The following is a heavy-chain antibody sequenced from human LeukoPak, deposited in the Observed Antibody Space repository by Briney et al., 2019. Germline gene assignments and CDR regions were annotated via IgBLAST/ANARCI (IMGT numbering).Heavy chain of an antibody. Sequence: SETPSLTCAVYGGSFSGYYWSWIRQPPGKGLEWIGRIYTSGSTSYNPSLKSRVTMSVDTSKNQFSLKLSSVTAADTAVYYCAREIMRFGESASFDYWGQGTLVTVPS. CDR3: AREIMRFGESASFDY. CDR1: GGSFSGYY. CDR2: IYTSGST. V-gene: IGHV4-59*10. D-gene: IGHD3-10*01. J-gene: IGHJ4*02.